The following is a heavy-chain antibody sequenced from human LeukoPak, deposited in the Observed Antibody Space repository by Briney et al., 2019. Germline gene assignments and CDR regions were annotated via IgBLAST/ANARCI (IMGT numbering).Heavy chain of an antibody. CDR1: GFTFSYYG. Sequence: GRSLRLSCAASGFTFSYYGMHWVRQATGKGLEWVAVISYYGGNQYYVDSVKGRFTISRDNSKNTLYLQMISLRVEDTAVYYCAKSESGYNDYVSGGFDYWGQGTLVTVSS. V-gene: IGHV3-30*18. D-gene: IGHD5-12*01. CDR3: AKSESGYNDYVSGGFDY. CDR2: ISYYGGNQ. J-gene: IGHJ4*02.